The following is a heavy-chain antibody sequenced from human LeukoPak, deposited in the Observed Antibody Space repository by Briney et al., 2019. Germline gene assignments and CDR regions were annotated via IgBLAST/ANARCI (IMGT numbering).Heavy chain of an antibody. V-gene: IGHV1-18*04. Sequence: ASVKVSCKASGYTLSNYGISWVRQAPGQGLEWMGWITSYSGNTNYVQKLQGRITMTTDTSTNTAYMELKSLRSDDTAVYYCAGGRAADQVFDYWGQGTLVTVSS. CDR2: ITSYSGNT. J-gene: IGHJ4*02. CDR3: AGGRAADQVFDY. CDR1: GYTLSNYG. D-gene: IGHD6-13*01.